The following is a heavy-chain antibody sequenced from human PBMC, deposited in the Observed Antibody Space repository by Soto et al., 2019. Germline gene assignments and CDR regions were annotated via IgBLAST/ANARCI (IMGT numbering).Heavy chain of an antibody. CDR3: ARALRNGYFYGMDI. D-gene: IGHD2-8*01. Sequence: QVQLVQSGPEVKKPGASVKVSCKVSGYRFPSYGINWVRQAPAQGLEWMGVINPTTGLTSNAQKFQGRITMTSDTSASTAYMELSSLRSEDTAVYYCARALRNGYFYGMDIWGQGTTVTVSS. V-gene: IGHV1-18*01. CDR1: GYRFPSYG. CDR2: INPTTGLT. J-gene: IGHJ6*02.